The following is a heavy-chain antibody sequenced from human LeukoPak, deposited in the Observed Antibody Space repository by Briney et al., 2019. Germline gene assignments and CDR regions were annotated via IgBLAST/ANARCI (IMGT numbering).Heavy chain of an antibody. CDR1: GFTVITND. CDR3: AKDGSSSPRELFMDV. Sequence: GGSLRLSCAASGFTVITNDMTWVRQAPGKGLEWVSVLYSDGNTKYADSVQGRFTTSRDNSKNTLYLQMNSLRAEDTAVYYCAKDGSSSPRELFMDVWGKGTTVTVSS. CDR2: LYSDGNT. V-gene: IGHV3-53*01. D-gene: IGHD6-13*01. J-gene: IGHJ6*03.